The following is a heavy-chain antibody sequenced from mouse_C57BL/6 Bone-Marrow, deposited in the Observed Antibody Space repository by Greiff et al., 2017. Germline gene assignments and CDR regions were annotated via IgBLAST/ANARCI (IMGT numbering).Heavy chain of an antibody. CDR2: IYPRSGNT. J-gene: IGHJ2*01. CDR3: ARVVRRYFDY. CDR1: GYTFTSYG. Sequence: VQLVESGAELARPGASVKLSCKASGYTFTSYGISWVKQRTGQGLEWIGEIYPRSGNTYYNEKFKGKATLTADKSSSTAYMELRSLTSEDSAVYFCARVVRRYFDYWGQGTTLTVSS. V-gene: IGHV1-81*01. D-gene: IGHD1-1*01.